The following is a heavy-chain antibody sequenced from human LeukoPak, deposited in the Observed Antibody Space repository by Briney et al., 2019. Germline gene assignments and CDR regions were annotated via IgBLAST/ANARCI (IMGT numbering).Heavy chain of an antibody. Sequence: GSLRLSCVVSGFTFNRCWMNWVRQAPGKGLEWVAHINPDGRDTYYVDSVKGRFTISRDNAENSMYLQMNSLRVEDTAVYYCTSWGDTTAEYFQRWGQGTLVTVSS. CDR1: GFTFNRCW. D-gene: IGHD2-21*02. CDR2: INPDGRDT. J-gene: IGHJ1*01. V-gene: IGHV3-7*01. CDR3: TSWGDTTAEYFQR.